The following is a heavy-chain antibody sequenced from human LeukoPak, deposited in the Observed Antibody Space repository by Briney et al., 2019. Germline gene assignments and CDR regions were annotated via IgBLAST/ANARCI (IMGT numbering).Heavy chain of an antibody. CDR1: RYTLTGLA. J-gene: IGHJ4*02. CDR2: FEPAEGET. Sequence: GAPVKLTSKVSRYTLTGLALHWVRQAPGEGLEWMGGFEPAEGETIYARNVQGRVSMTEDTSTDTAYMELSSLRSEDTAVYYCATLVTPNYWGQGTLVIVSS. D-gene: IGHD4-23*01. V-gene: IGHV1-24*01. CDR3: ATLVTPNY.